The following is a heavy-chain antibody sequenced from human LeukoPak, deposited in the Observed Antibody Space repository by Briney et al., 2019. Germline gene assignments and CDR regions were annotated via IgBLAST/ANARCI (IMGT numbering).Heavy chain of an antibody. J-gene: IGHJ4*02. D-gene: IGHD2/OR15-2a*01. CDR1: GFTFDDYA. CDR2: ISWNSGSI. Sequence: QSGGSLRLSCAASGFTFDDYAMHWVRQAPGKGLELVSGISWNSGSIGYADSVKGRFTISRDNAKNSLYLQMNSPRAEDMALYYCAKGGGRRFYPQLDPIFDYWGQGTLVTVSS. CDR3: AKGGGRRFYPQLDPIFDY. V-gene: IGHV3-9*03.